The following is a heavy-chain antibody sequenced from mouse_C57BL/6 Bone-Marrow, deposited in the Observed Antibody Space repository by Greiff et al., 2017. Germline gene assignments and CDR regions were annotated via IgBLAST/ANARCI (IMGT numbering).Heavy chain of an antibody. V-gene: IGHV1-18*01. CDR1: GYTFTDYN. D-gene: IGHD2-4*01. Sequence: EVQVVESGPELVKPGASVKIPCKASGYTFTDYNMDWVKQSHGKSLEWIGDINPNNGGTIYNQKFKGKATLTVDKSSSTAYMELRSLTSEDTAVYYCARSRDYDLYYFDYWGQGTTLTVSS. CDR2: INPNNGGT. J-gene: IGHJ2*01. CDR3: ARSRDYDLYYFDY.